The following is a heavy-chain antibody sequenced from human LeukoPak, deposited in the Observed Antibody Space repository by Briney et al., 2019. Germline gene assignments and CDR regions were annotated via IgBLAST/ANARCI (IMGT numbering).Heavy chain of an antibody. D-gene: IGHD6-19*01. Sequence: ASVKVSCKASGYTFTSYYMHWVRQARGQGLEGMGISNLSGGSTSFVQKFQGRVTMTRDMSTSTVYMELSSLRSEDTAVSYCATYSSGSLWSGALDIWGQGTMVTASS. J-gene: IGHJ3*02. CDR2: SNLSGGST. V-gene: IGHV1-46*01. CDR3: ATYSSGSLWSGALDI. CDR1: GYTFTSYY.